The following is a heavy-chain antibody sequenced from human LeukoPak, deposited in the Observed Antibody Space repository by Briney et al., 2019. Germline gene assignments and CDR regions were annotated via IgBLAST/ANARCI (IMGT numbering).Heavy chain of an antibody. CDR2: IYYSGST. CDR1: GGSISSYY. V-gene: IGHV4-59*01. Sequence: SETLSLTCTVSGGSISSYYWSWIRQPPGKGLEWIGYIYYSGSTNYNPSLKSRVTISVDTSKNQSSLKLSSVTAADTAVYYCARAPNWGTNWFDPWGQGTLVTVSS. D-gene: IGHD7-27*01. CDR3: ARAPNWGTNWFDP. J-gene: IGHJ5*02.